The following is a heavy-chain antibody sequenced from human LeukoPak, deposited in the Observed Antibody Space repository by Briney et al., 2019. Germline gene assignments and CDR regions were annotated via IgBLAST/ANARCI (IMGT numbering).Heavy chain of an antibody. Sequence: ASVKVSCKASGYTFTSYDINWVPQATGQGLEWMGWMNPNSGNTGYAQKFQGRVTMTRNTSISTAYMELSILRSEDTAVYYCARVYPVAGTPDYWGQGTLVTVSS. D-gene: IGHD6-19*01. CDR3: ARVYPVAGTPDY. J-gene: IGHJ4*02. CDR1: GYTFTSYD. V-gene: IGHV1-8*01. CDR2: MNPNSGNT.